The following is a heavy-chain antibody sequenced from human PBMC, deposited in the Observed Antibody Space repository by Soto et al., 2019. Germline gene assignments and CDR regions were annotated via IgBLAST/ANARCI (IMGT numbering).Heavy chain of an antibody. CDR2: IISNGGST. CDR3: ARTSGYAFDY. D-gene: IGHD5-12*01. V-gene: IGHV3-64*01. Sequence: EVQLVESGGGLVQPGGSLRLSCAASGFTFSSYAMHWVRQAPGKGLEYVSVIISNGGSTYYANSVKGRFTISRDNSKNTLYLQMGSLRAEDMAVYYCARTSGYAFDYWGQGTLVTVSS. J-gene: IGHJ4*02. CDR1: GFTFSSYA.